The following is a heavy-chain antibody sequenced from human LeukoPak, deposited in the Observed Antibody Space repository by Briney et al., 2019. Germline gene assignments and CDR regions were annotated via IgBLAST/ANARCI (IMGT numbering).Heavy chain of an antibody. CDR3: AKDFRIGYSAHFDY. Sequence: GGSLRLSCAASGFTFSSYGMHWVRQAPGKGLEWVAVIWYDGSNKYYADSVKGRFTISRDNSKNTLYLQMDSLRGEDTAVYYCAKDFRIGYSAHFDYWGQGALVTVSS. CDR2: IWYDGSNK. CDR1: GFTFSSYG. J-gene: IGHJ4*02. V-gene: IGHV3-33*06. D-gene: IGHD2-21*01.